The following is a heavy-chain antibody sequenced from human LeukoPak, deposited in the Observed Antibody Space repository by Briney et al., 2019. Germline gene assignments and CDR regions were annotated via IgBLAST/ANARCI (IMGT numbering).Heavy chain of an antibody. J-gene: IGHJ4*02. D-gene: IGHD6-19*01. CDR1: GGSFSGYY. V-gene: IGHV4-34*01. Sequence: SETLSLTCAVYGGSFSGYYWSWIRQPPGKGLEWIGEINHSGSTNYNPSLKSRVTISVDKSKNQFSLKLSSVTAADTAVYYCAVLAVAGIDYWGQGTLVTVSS. CDR3: AVLAVAGIDY. CDR2: INHSGST.